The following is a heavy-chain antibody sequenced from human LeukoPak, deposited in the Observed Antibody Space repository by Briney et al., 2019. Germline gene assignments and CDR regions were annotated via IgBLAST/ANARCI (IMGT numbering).Heavy chain of an antibody. J-gene: IGHJ6*02. V-gene: IGHV3-23*01. CDR2: ISGSSGST. CDR3: AKTHDATITYYYGMDV. D-gene: IGHD3-10*01. Sequence: GGSLRLSCAASGFTFSSYAMSWVRQAPGKGLEWVSAISGSSGSTYYADSVKGRFTISRDNSKNTLYLQMNSLRAEDTAVYYCAKTHDATITYYYGMDVWGQGTTVTVSS. CDR1: GFTFSSYA.